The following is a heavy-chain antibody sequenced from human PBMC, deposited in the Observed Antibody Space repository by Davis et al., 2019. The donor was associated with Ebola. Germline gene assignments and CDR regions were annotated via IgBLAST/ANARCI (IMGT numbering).Heavy chain of an antibody. CDR1: GCTFSSYA. J-gene: IGHJ5*02. CDR2: ISGSGGST. Sequence: GESLKISCAASGCTFSSYAMSWVRQAPGKGLEWFSAISGSGGSTYYADSVKGRFIITRDNSKNTLYLQMNSLRAEDTAVYYCAREHYYDCNQFDPWGQGTLVTVSS. D-gene: IGHD3-22*01. V-gene: IGHV3-23*01. CDR3: AREHYYDCNQFDP.